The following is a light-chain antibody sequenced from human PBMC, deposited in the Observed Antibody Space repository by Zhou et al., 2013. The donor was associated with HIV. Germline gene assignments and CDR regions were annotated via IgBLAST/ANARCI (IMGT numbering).Light chain of an antibody. CDR2: EAS. Sequence: DIQMTQSPPSLSASVGDKVTITCRTSQTITTYLNWYQQKPGRAPKVLIYEASNLQSGVPSRFSGSGSVTDFTLTIDSLQPEDFGTYYCQQSYVNKVTFGQGTRLDIK. CDR3: QQSYVNKVT. V-gene: IGKV1-39*01. CDR1: QTITTY. J-gene: IGKJ5*01.